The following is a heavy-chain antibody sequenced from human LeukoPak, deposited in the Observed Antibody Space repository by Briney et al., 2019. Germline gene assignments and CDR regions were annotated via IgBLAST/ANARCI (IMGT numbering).Heavy chain of an antibody. Sequence: GGSLRLSCAASGFTFSSHAMSWVRQAPGKGLEWVSAISGSGGSTYYADSVKGRFTISRDNSKNTLHLQMNSLRAEDTAVYYCAKARYYDSSGLGQHWGQGTLVTVSS. CDR1: GFTFSSHA. V-gene: IGHV3-23*01. CDR3: AKARYYDSSGLGQH. D-gene: IGHD3-22*01. J-gene: IGHJ1*01. CDR2: ISGSGGST.